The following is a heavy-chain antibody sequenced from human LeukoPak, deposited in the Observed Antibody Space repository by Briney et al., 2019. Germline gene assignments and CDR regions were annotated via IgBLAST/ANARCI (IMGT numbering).Heavy chain of an antibody. J-gene: IGHJ5*02. CDR2: INPNSGGT. Sequence: VASVKVSCKASGGTFSSYAISWVRQAPGQGLEWMGWINPNSGGTNYAQKFQGRVTMTRDTSTSTAYMELRSLRSDDTAVYYCARAVRGAKDWFDPWGQGTLVTVSS. CDR1: GGTFSSYA. V-gene: IGHV1-2*02. CDR3: ARAVRGAKDWFDP. D-gene: IGHD3-10*01.